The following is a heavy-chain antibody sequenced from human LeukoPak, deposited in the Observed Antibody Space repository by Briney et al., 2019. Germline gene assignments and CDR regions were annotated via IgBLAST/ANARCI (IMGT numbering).Heavy chain of an antibody. J-gene: IGHJ4*02. Sequence: PGGSLRLSCAASGFTFSDYYMSWIRQAPGKGLEWVSAISGSGGSTYYADSVKGRFTISRDNSKNTLYLQMNSLRAEDTAVYYCANPDCGGCDYWGQGTLVTVSS. CDR1: GFTFSDYY. V-gene: IGHV3-23*01. CDR2: ISGSGGST. D-gene: IGHD2-21*01. CDR3: ANPDCGGCDY.